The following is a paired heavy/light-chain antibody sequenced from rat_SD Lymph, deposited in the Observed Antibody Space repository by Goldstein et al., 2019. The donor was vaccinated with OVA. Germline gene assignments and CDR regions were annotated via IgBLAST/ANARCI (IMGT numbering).Light chain of an antibody. Sequence: DAVLTQSPALAVSPGERVSISCRASEGVNSYVHWYQQKAGQQPKLLIYKTSNLASGVPARFSGSGSGTDFTLTIDPVEADDTATYFCQQTWNDPRTFGGGTKLELK. CDR1: EGVNSY. CDR3: QQTWNDPRT. J-gene: IGKJ1*01. CDR2: KTS. V-gene: IGKV3S11*01.
Heavy chain of an antibody. CDR1: GFTFSNYW. CDR3: TPSAPTAKAAISWFVY. D-gene: IGHD1-2*01. J-gene: IGHJ3*01. CDR2: IDYDGTET. V-gene: IGHV11-2*01. Sequence: EVKLVESGGGLLKPGSSLKLSCVASGFTFSNYWMHWVRQAPGKGLEWIGEIDYDGTETNFAPSLKDRFTISRDNAKNTLYLQMSSVRADDTATYFCTPSAPTAKAAISWFVYWGQGTLVTVSS.